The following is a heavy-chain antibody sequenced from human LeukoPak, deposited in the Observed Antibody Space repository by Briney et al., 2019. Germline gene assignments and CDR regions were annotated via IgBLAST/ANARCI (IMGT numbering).Heavy chain of an antibody. CDR1: GFTFSSYG. CDR3: AKSTTRFILEWPHDAFDI. D-gene: IGHD3-3*01. V-gene: IGHV3-30*02. Sequence: GGSLRLSCAASGFTFSSYGMHWVRQAPGKGLEWVAFIRYDGSNKYYADSVKGRFTISRDNSKNTPYLQMNSLRAEDTAVYYCAKSTTRFILEWPHDAFDIWGQGTMVTVSS. CDR2: IRYDGSNK. J-gene: IGHJ3*02.